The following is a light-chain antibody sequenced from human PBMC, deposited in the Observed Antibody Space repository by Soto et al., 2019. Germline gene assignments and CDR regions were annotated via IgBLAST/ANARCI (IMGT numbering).Light chain of an antibody. J-gene: IGKJ5*01. CDR3: QQRSNWHTIT. CDR1: QSVSSK. Sequence: DILLTQSPATLSMSQWERATLSCRASQSVSSKLAWYQQKPCQAPSLLIYGASTRATGIPARFSGSGSGTDFTLTISSLETEDFAVYYCQQRSNWHTITFGHGTRLEIK. V-gene: IGKV3D-11*02. CDR2: GAS.